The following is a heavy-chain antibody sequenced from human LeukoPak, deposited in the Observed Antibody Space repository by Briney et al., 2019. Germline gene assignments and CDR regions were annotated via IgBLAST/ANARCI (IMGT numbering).Heavy chain of an antibody. CDR1: GFTFQRSR. CDR2: ISGSGGRT. CDR3: ARDKGRITIAAPKDAFDV. V-gene: IGHV3-23*01. Sequence: GGSLRLSCADSGFTFQRSRMRWCRQAPGKGLEWVSAISGSGGRTYYADSVGGRFAISRDNSRNTLYLQMNNLRAEDTAIYFCARDKGRITIAAPKDAFDVWGQGTTVTVRS. J-gene: IGHJ3*01. D-gene: IGHD6-6*01.